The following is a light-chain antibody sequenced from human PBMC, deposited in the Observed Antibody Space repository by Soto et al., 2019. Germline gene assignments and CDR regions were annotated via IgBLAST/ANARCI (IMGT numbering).Light chain of an antibody. CDR2: GTS. J-gene: IGKJ3*01. Sequence: IVFTQSPGTHFLSPGEGATPSCKASQSVSNREIAWYQQIPGQAPTLLIFGTSTRATGIPARFSGSGSGTDFTLSISSLEPEDFAVYYCQKSGSSPPFIFGPGTKVDI. CDR1: QSVSNRE. CDR3: QKSGSSPPFI. V-gene: IGKV3-20*01.